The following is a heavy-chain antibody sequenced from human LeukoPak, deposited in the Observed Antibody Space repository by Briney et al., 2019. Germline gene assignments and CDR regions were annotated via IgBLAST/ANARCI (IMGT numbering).Heavy chain of an antibody. CDR3: ARGYNWNYADN. D-gene: IGHD1-7*01. CDR2: IKQDGSEK. CDR1: GFTFSSYW. J-gene: IGHJ4*02. V-gene: IGHV3-7*01. Sequence: GGSLRLSCAPSGFTFSSYWMSWVRQAPGKGLKWVANIKQDGSEKYYVDSVKGRFTISRDNAKNSLYLQMNSLRAEDTAVYYCARGYNWNYADNWGQGTLVTVFS.